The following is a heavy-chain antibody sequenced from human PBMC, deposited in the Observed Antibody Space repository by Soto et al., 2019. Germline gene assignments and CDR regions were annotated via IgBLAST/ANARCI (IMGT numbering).Heavy chain of an antibody. CDR2: INPKSGGT. V-gene: IGHV1-2*04. D-gene: IGHD2-8*01. Sequence: GSSVKVSCNASGYSFTDYHIHWVRQAPGQGLEWLGRINPKSGGTSTAQKFQGWVTMTTDTSISTASMELTRLTSDDTAIYYCARGDSTDCSNGVCSFFYNHDMDVWGQGTTVTVS. CDR1: GYSFTDYH. CDR3: ARGDSTDCSNGVCSFFYNHDMDV. J-gene: IGHJ6*02.